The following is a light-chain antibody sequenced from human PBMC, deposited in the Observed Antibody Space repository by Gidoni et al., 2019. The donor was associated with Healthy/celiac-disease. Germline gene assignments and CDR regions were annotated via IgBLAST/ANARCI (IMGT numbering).Light chain of an antibody. Sequence: QSVLTQPPSVSGAPGQRVTISCTGSRPNIGAGYDVHWYQQLPGTAPKLLIYGNSNRPSGVPDRFSGSKSGTSASLAITGLQAEDEAEYYCQSYDSSLSGYVFGTGTKVTVL. J-gene: IGLJ1*01. CDR2: GNS. CDR3: QSYDSSLSGYV. V-gene: IGLV1-40*01. CDR1: RPNIGAGYD.